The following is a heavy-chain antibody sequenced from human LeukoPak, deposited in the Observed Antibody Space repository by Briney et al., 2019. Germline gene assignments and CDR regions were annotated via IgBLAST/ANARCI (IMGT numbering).Heavy chain of an antibody. CDR1: GFTFDDYA. J-gene: IGHJ4*02. CDR2: ISWNSGSI. CDR3: QKTAYDILTGPSEY. Sequence: GGSLRLSCAASGFTFDDYAMHWVRQAPGKGLEWVSGISWNSGSIGYADSVKGRFTISRDNAKNSLYLQMNSLRAEDTSLYYRQKTAYDILTGPSEYWGQGTLVTVSS. V-gene: IGHV3-9*01. D-gene: IGHD3-9*01.